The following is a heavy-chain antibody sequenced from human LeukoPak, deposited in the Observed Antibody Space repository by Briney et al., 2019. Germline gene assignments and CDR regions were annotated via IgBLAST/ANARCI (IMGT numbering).Heavy chain of an antibody. D-gene: IGHD5-24*01. CDR1: GTSVSTDNSH. CDR2: TYQGGDS. Sequence: PSETLSLTCTVSGTSVSTDNSHWSWIRQPPGKGLEWIGHTYQGGDSHYDPSLKSRLSISIDTSKNQFSLRLSSVTAADTAVYYCVRYLQGVDGKGDWGQGSLVTVSS. CDR3: VRYLQGVDGKGD. V-gene: IGHV4-61*01. J-gene: IGHJ4*02.